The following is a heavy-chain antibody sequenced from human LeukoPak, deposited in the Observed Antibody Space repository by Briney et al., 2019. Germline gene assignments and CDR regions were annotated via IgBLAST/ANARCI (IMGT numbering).Heavy chain of an antibody. CDR1: GGTFSIYA. CDR2: IIPIFGIA. Sequence: SVNLSCNASGGTFSIYAISWVRQAPGPGLEWMGRIIPIFGIANYAQKFQGRVTITADKSTSTAYMELSSLRSEDTAVYYCARVTYYYDSSGYVDYWGQGTLVTVSS. J-gene: IGHJ4*02. CDR3: ARVTYYYDSSGYVDY. V-gene: IGHV1-69*04. D-gene: IGHD3-22*01.